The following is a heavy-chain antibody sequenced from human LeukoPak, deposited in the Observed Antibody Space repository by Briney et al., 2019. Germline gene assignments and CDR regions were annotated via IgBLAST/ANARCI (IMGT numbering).Heavy chain of an antibody. D-gene: IGHD3-22*01. V-gene: IGHV1-69*05. J-gene: IGHJ4*02. CDR3: ASCSYDSSGYYYLSYFDY. CDR2: IIPIFGTA. CDR1: VGTFSSYA. Sequence: SVKVSCKASVGTFSSYAISWVRQAPGQGLEWMGRIIPIFGTANYAQKFQGRVTITTDESTSTAYMELSSLRSEDTAVYYCASCSYDSSGYYYLSYFDYWGQGTLVTVSS.